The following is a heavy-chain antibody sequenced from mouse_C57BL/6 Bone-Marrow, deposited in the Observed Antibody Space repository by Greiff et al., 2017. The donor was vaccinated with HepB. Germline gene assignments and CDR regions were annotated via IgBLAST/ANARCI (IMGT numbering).Heavy chain of an antibody. J-gene: IGHJ2*01. CDR2: ISNGGGST. CDR1: GFTFSDYY. D-gene: IGHD1-1*01. V-gene: IGHV5-12*01. Sequence: DVKLVESGGGLVQPGGSLKLSCAASGFTFSDYYMYWVRQTPEKRLEWVAYISNGGGSTYYPDTVKGRFNISRDNAKNTLYLQMSRLKSEDTAMYYCARHRVHYYGSFLDYWGQGTTLTVSS. CDR3: ARHRVHYYGSFLDY.